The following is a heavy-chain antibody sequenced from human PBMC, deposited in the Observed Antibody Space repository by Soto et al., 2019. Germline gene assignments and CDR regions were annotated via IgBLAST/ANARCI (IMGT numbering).Heavy chain of an antibody. Sequence: PGGSLRLSCAASGFTFDDYAMHWVRQAPGKGLEWVSGISWNSGSIGYADSVKGRFTISRDNAKNSLYLQMNSLRAEDTALYYCAKDLKWLRWHDAFDIWGQGTMVTVSS. CDR2: ISWNSGSI. J-gene: IGHJ3*02. CDR1: GFTFDDYA. CDR3: AKDLKWLRWHDAFDI. D-gene: IGHD5-12*01. V-gene: IGHV3-9*01.